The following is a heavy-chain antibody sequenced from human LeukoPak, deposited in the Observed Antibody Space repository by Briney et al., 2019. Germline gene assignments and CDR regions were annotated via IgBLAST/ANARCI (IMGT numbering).Heavy chain of an antibody. CDR3: ARAYYYGSGSYSFYY. V-gene: IGHV3-48*02. Sequence: GRSLRLSCAASGFTFSSYGMHWVRQAPGKGLEWVSYISSGSSTIYYADSVKGRFAISRDNGKNSLYLQMNSLRDEDTAVYYCARAYYYGSGSYSFYYWGQGTLVTVSS. J-gene: IGHJ4*02. CDR1: GFTFSSYG. D-gene: IGHD3-10*01. CDR2: ISSGSSTI.